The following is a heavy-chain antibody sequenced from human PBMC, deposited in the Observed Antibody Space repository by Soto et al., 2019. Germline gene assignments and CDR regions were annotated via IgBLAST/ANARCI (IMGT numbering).Heavy chain of an antibody. D-gene: IGHD4-17*01. V-gene: IGHV3-11*01. CDR3: ARDFDADSRTDFDY. CDR1: GFIFSDYY. Sequence: QVQLVESGGGLVKPGGSLRLSCATSGFIFSDYYMHWIRQAPGKGLEWISYISGNGRIIQYADSAKGRFTISRDNAQNSLYLQVTSVRAEDTALYFCARDFDADSRTDFDYWGQGTLVTVSS. J-gene: IGHJ4*02. CDR2: ISGNGRII.